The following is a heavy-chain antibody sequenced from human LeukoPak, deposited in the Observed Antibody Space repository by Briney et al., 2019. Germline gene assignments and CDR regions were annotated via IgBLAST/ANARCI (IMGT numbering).Heavy chain of an antibody. D-gene: IGHD5-18*01. CDR1: GGSISSYY. J-gene: IGHJ4*02. CDR3: ARARGYSYGYDY. V-gene: IGHV4-59*01. CDR2: IYYSGST. Sequence: TETLSLTCTVSGGSISSYYWSWIRQPPGKGLEWIGYIYYSGSTNYNPSLKSRVTISVDTSKNQFSLKLSSVTAADTAVYYCARARGYSYGYDYWGQGTLVTVSS.